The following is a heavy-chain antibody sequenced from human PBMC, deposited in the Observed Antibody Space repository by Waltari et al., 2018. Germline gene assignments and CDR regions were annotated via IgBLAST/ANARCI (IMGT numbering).Heavy chain of an antibody. J-gene: IGHJ4*02. Sequence: QVQLVESGGGVVHPGGSLRLSCAASGFTVVTYGMHWVRQAPGEGLEWVAFIAYDGSDKYYADSVKGRFTISRDNSKNTLYLAMDSLRAEDTAVYYCAKLSGRVPVDYCGQGTLVTVSS. D-gene: IGHD3-3*01. CDR3: AKLSGRVPVDY. CDR2: IAYDGSDK. V-gene: IGHV3-30*02. CDR1: GFTVVTYG.